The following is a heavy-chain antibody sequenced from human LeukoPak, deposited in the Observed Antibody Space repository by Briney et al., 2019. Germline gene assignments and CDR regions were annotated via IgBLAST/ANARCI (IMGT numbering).Heavy chain of an antibody. D-gene: IGHD1-26*01. CDR3: AKHYDKSGSYYLSD. CDR2: IKSKTDGGTT. V-gene: IGHV3-15*07. Sequence: KPGGSLRLSCAASGFTFSNAWMNWVRQAPGKGLEWVGRIKSKTDGGTTDYAAPVKGRFTISRDDSKNTLYLQMNSLKTEDTAVYYCAKHYDKSGSYYLSDWGQGTLVTVSS. CDR1: GFTFSNAW. J-gene: IGHJ4*02.